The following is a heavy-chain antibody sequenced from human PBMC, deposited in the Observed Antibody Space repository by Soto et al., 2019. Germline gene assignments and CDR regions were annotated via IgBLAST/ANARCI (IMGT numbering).Heavy chain of an antibody. CDR1: GGTFSSYA. D-gene: IGHD3-10*01. V-gene: IGHV1-69*01. CDR2: IIPIFGTA. J-gene: IGHJ6*02. CDR3: ARDLAGATNYYYYGMDV. Sequence: QVQLVQSGAEVKKPGSSVKVSCKASGGTFSSYAIGWVRQAPGQGLEWMGGIIPIFGTANYAQKFQGRVTITADESTSTAYMELSSLRSEDTAVYYCARDLAGATNYYYYGMDVWGQGTTVTVSS.